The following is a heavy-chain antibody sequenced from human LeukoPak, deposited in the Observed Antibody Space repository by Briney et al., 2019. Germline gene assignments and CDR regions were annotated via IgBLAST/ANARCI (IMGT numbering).Heavy chain of an antibody. CDR3: ARDSKLAAWFGERGDWFDP. CDR2: INPNSGGT. CDR1: GYTFTGYY. V-gene: IGHV1-2*02. J-gene: IGHJ5*02. Sequence: ASVKVSCKASGYTFTGYYMHWVRQAPGQGLEWMGWINPNSGGTNYAQKFQGRVNMTRDTSISTAYMGLSRLRSDDTAVYYCARDSKLAAWFGERGDWFDPWGQGTLVTVSS. D-gene: IGHD3-10*01.